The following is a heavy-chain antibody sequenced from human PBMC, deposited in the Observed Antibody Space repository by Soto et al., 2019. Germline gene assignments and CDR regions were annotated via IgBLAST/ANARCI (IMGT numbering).Heavy chain of an antibody. J-gene: IGHJ4*02. D-gene: IGHD2-15*01. CDR2: IIPIFTRT. Sequence: QLQLVQSGTEVKEPGSSVKVSCKASGGTFSTSSFVWVRQGPGQGLEWMGGIIPIFTRTNFAQKFQGRVTFSADESTRTTDMELRSLTYEDTAIYYCARDVVRSTAGDSWGQGTLVTVSS. V-gene: IGHV1-69*01. CDR3: ARDVVRSTAGDS. CDR1: GGTFSTSS.